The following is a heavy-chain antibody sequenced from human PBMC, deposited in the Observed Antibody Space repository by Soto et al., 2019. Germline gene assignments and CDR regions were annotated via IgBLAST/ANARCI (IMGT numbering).Heavy chain of an antibody. Sequence: EVQLLESGGGLVQPGGSLRLSCAASGFTVSSYAMNWVRQAPGKGLEWVSVISGSGGSTYYADSVKGRFTISRDNSKNTLYLQMNSLRAEDTAVYYCVSRSSGWYFDYWGQGTLVTVSS. CDR3: VSRSSGWYFDY. D-gene: IGHD6-19*01. CDR1: GFTVSSYA. CDR2: ISGSGGST. V-gene: IGHV3-23*01. J-gene: IGHJ4*02.